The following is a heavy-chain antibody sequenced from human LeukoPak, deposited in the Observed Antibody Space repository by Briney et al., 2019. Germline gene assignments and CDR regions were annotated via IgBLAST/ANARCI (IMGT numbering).Heavy chain of an antibody. J-gene: IGHJ5*02. Sequence: PSQTLSLTCTVSGGSISGGSYYWSWIRQPAGKGLEWIGRIYTSGSTNYNPSLKSRVTISVDTSKNQFSLKLSSVTAADTAVYYCARGWGFLEWPNWFDPWGQGTLVTVSS. CDR2: IYTSGST. V-gene: IGHV4-61*02. D-gene: IGHD3-3*01. CDR3: ARGWGFLEWPNWFDP. CDR1: GGSISGGSYY.